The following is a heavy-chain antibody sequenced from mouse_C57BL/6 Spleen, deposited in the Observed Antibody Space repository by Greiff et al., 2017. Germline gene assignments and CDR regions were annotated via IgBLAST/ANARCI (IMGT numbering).Heavy chain of an antibody. CDR2: ISNGGGST. Sequence: EVMLVESGGGLVQPGGSLKLSCAASGFTFSDYYMYWVRQTPEKRLEWVAYISNGGGSTYYPDTVKGRFTISRNNAKNTLFLQMSRLKSEDTAMYYCARHLWGYFDYGGQGTTLTVSS. CDR1: GFTFSDYY. CDR3: ARHLWGYFDY. D-gene: IGHD6-2*01. V-gene: IGHV5-12*01. J-gene: IGHJ2*01.